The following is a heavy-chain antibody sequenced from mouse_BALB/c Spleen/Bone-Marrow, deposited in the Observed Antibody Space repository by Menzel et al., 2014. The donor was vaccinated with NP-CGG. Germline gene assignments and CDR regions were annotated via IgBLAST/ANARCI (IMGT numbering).Heavy chain of an antibody. V-gene: IGHV1S81*02. J-gene: IGHJ1*01. D-gene: IGHD1-1*01. CDR1: GYTFTSYW. Sequence: QVQLQQSGAELVKPGASVKLSCKASGYTFTSYWMHWVKQRPGQGLEWIGEINPSNGRTNYNEKFKSKATLTVDKSSSTAYMHLSSLTSEDSAVYYCARYLHYYGSSYGYFDVWGAGTTVTVSS. CDR3: ARYLHYYGSSYGYFDV. CDR2: INPSNGRT.